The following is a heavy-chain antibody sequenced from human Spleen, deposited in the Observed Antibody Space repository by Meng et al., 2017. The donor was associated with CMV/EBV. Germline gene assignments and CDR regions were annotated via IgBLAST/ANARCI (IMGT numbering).Heavy chain of an antibody. V-gene: IGHV1-18*03. CDR1: GYTFTSYG. CDR3: ARGRRGYVFDY. D-gene: IGHD5-12*01. CDR2: ISAYNGNT. Sequence: VQLLQSGAEVKKPGASVKVSCKASGYTFTSYGISWVRQAPGQGLEWMGWISAYNGNTNYAQKLQGRVTMTRDTSISTAYMELSRLRSDDMAVYYCARGRRGYVFDYWGQGTLVTVSS. J-gene: IGHJ4*02.